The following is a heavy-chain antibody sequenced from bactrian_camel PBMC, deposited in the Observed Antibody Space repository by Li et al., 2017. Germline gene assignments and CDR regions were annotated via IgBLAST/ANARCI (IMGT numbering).Heavy chain of an antibody. J-gene: IGHJ4*01. V-gene: IGHV3S25*01. CDR3: AADLSRVGEVLDPARYNY. Sequence: QLVESGGGSVQAGGSLRLSCVASLYIDSTICMGWFRQGPGNGREGVAAIYTPPGNTGSTYYADSVKDRFTISQDTAKSTVYLQMDSLKPEDTAIYYCAADLSRVGEVLDPARYNYWGQGTQVTVS. CDR1: LYIDSTIC. CDR2: IYTPPGNTGST. D-gene: IGHD2*01.